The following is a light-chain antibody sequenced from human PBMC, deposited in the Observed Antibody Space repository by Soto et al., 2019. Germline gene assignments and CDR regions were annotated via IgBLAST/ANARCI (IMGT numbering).Light chain of an antibody. CDR2: LNSAGSH. CDR1: SGHSSYA. J-gene: IGLJ2*01. Sequence: QSVLTQSPPASASLGASVKLTCTLSSGHSSYAIAWHQQHPEKGPRYLMKLNSAGSHSKGDGIPDRFSGSSSGAERYLTISSLQSEDEADYYCQTWGTGIQVFGGGTKLTVL. V-gene: IGLV4-69*01. CDR3: QTWGTGIQV.